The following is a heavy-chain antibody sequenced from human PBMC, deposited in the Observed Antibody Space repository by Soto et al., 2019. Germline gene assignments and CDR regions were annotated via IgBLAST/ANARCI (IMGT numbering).Heavy chain of an antibody. CDR1: GLPLINKRMG. CDR2: IFSNDEK. D-gene: IGHD6-19*01. Sequence: PTLVNHTETLTPTCTVSGLPLINKRMGVSWIRQPPGKALEWLAHIFSNDEKSYSTSLKSRLTISKDTSKSQVVLTMTNMDPVDTATYYCARIGKQWLDLWYNWFDPWGQGTLVTVSS. J-gene: IGHJ5*02. CDR3: ARIGKQWLDLWYNWFDP. V-gene: IGHV2-26*01.